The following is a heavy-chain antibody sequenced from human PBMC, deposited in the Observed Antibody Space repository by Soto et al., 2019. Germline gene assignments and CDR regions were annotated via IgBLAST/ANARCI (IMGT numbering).Heavy chain of an antibody. CDR3: ARRDSGSYWVPYYFDY. D-gene: IGHD1-26*01. CDR1: GFTFSSYA. Sequence: PGGSLRLSCAASGFTFSSYAMSWVRQAPAKGLEWVSAISGSGGSTYYADSVKGRVTISRDNSKNTLYLQMNSLRAEDTAVYYCARRDSGSYWVPYYFDYWGQGTLVTVSS. CDR2: ISGSGGST. V-gene: IGHV3-23*01. J-gene: IGHJ4*02.